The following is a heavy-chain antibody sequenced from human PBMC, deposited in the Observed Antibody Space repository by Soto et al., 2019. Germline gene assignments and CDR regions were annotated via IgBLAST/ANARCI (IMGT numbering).Heavy chain of an antibody. Sequence: SETLSLTCTVSGGSISSYYWSWIRQPTGKGLEWIGYIYYSGSTNYNPSLKSRVTISVDTSKNQFSLKLSSVTAADTAVYYCASSRLYYDILTGYWHRSYGMDVWGQGTTVTVS. J-gene: IGHJ6*02. CDR3: ASSRLYYDILTGYWHRSYGMDV. CDR1: GGSISSYY. D-gene: IGHD3-9*01. CDR2: IYYSGST. V-gene: IGHV4-59*08.